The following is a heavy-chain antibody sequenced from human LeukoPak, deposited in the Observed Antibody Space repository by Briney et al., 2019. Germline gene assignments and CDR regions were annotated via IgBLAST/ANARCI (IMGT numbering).Heavy chain of an antibody. D-gene: IGHD3-10*01. J-gene: IGHJ4*02. V-gene: IGHV1-46*01. CDR2: INPSDGAT. Sequence: ASVKVSCKASGYTFTMYYIHWVRQAPGQGLEWMGMINPSDGATTYAQKFQGRVTMTEDTSTDTAYMELSSLRSEDTAVYYCATDLHGSGRPLFDYWGQGTLVTVSS. CDR1: GYTFTMYY. CDR3: ATDLHGSGRPLFDY.